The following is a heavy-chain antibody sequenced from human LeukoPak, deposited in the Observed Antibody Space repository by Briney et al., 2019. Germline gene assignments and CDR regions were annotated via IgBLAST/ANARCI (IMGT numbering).Heavy chain of an antibody. V-gene: IGHV1-69-2*01. D-gene: IGHD2-15*01. CDR2: VDPEDGET. CDR3: ATESPSPLGYSHY. CDR1: GYTFTDYY. J-gene: IGHJ4*02. Sequence: GATVKISCKASGYTFTDYYMHWVQQAPGKGLEWMGRVDPEDGETIYAEKFQGRVTITADTSTDTAYMELSSLRSEDTAVYYCATESPSPLGYSHYWGQGTLVTVSS.